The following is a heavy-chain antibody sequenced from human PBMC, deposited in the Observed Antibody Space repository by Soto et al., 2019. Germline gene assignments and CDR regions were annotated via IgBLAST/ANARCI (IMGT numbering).Heavy chain of an antibody. Sequence: GGSLRLACAASGFICSSYEIGWVRQDPGKGLXGVXTIXXGXXXXXEXXGKGRFTISRDRSKNTLYLQTNSLTAGETAMYYCAKATATGGGALEICGQGTMVTVSS. D-gene: IGHD2-8*02. CDR1: GFICSSYE. CDR2: IXXGXXX. V-gene: IGHV3-23*01. CDR3: AKATATGGGALEI. J-gene: IGHJ3*02.